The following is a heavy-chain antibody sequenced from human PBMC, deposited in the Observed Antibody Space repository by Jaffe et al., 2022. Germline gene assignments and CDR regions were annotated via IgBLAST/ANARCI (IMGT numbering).Heavy chain of an antibody. CDR2: IYHSGST. J-gene: IGHJ4*02. CDR3: ARHPGIVGATIPFDY. Sequence: QVQLQESGPGLVKPSETLSLTCAVSGYSISSGYYWGWIRQPPGKGLEWIGSIYHSGSTYYNPSLKSRVTISVDTSKNQFSLKLSSVTAADTAVYYCARHPGIVGATIPFDYWGQGTLVTVSS. V-gene: IGHV4-38-2*01. CDR1: GYSISSGYY. D-gene: IGHD1-26*01.